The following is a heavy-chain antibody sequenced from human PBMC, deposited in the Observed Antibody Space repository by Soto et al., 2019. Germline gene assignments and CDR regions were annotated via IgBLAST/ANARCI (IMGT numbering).Heavy chain of an antibody. Sequence: PSETLSLTCTVSGASISSGGYYWTWIRQHPGKGLEWIGYIYYSGSTYYNPSLKSRVTISVDTSKNQFSLKLSSVTAADTAVYYCARDNFGSGSYYPHPTDVFDIWGQGTMVTVSS. CDR3: ARDNFGSGSYYPHPTDVFDI. J-gene: IGHJ3*02. CDR2: IYYSGST. D-gene: IGHD3-10*01. CDR1: GASISSGGYY. V-gene: IGHV4-31*03.